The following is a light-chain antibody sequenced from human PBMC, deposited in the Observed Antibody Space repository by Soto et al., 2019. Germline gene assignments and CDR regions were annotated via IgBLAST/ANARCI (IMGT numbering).Light chain of an antibody. CDR2: ATS. CDR3: QQYNSYLYT. J-gene: IGKJ2*01. Sequence: EIVLTQSPGTLSLSPGERATLSCRASQSVDSSYFAWYQHKPGQAPRLLIYATSSRASGIPDRFSGSGSGTDFTLTISRLEPDDFATYYCQQYNSYLYTFGQGTKLEIK. V-gene: IGKV3-20*01. CDR1: QSVDSSY.